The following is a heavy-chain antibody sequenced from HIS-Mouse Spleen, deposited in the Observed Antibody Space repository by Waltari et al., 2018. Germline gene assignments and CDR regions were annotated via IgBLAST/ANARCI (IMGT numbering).Heavy chain of an antibody. CDR3: ARDFHDFWSGYYGGDKKHDAFDI. CDR1: GGSLSRSRYY. V-gene: IGHV4-39*07. J-gene: IGHJ3*02. Sequence: QLQLQESGPGLVKPSETLSITCTVSGGSLSRSRYYWGWFRQPPGKGLAVSGSIYYSGSTYYNPSLKSRVTISVDTSKNQFSLKLSSVTAADTAVYYCARDFHDFWSGYYGGDKKHDAFDIWGQGTMVTVSS. D-gene: IGHD3-3*01. CDR2: IYYSGST.